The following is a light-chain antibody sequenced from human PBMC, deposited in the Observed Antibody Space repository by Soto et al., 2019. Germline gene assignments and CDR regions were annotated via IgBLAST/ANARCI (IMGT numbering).Light chain of an antibody. CDR3: QQYGSSPWT. CDR2: GAS. V-gene: IGKV3-20*01. CDR1: QSVSSSY. J-gene: IGKJ1*01. Sequence: ENVFTQSPGTLSLSPGERATLPCRASQSVSSSYLAWYQQKPGQAPRLLIYGASSRATGIPDRFSGSGSGTDFTLTISRLEPEDFAVYYCQQYGSSPWTFGQGTKVDIK.